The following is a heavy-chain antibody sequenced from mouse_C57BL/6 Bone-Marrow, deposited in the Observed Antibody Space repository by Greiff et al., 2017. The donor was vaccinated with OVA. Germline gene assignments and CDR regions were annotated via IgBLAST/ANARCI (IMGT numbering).Heavy chain of an antibody. CDR3: AREDWDAYFDY. CDR1: GFTFSDYG. D-gene: IGHD4-1*01. CDR2: ISSGSSTI. V-gene: IGHV5-17*01. Sequence: EVMLVESGGGLVKPGGSLKLSCAASGFTFSDYGMHWVRQAPEKGLEWVAYISSGSSTIYYADTVKGRFTISGDNAKNTLFLQMTSLRSEDTAMYYCAREDWDAYFDYWGQGTTLTVSS. J-gene: IGHJ2*01.